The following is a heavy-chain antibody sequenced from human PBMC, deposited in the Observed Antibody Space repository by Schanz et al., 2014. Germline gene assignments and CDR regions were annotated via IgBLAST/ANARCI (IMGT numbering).Heavy chain of an antibody. Sequence: QVLLVQSGAEVKKPGSSVNISCKASGGTFTSYTLGWVRQAPGQGLEWMGRIVPVVGVTVYAQKFQGRVTFTADKSTATVYMELSRLRGDDTAVYYCARDRDQWDGNFCDFWGQGTLVTVSS. V-gene: IGHV1-69*08. CDR2: IVPVVGVT. D-gene: IGHD1-26*01. CDR1: GGTFTSYT. J-gene: IGHJ4*02. CDR3: ARDRDQWDGNFCDF.